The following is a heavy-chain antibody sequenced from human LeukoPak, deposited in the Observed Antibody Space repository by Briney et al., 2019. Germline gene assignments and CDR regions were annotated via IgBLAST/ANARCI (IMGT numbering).Heavy chain of an antibody. CDR3: ARDSYSSSWYRGNYYYYMDV. CDR2: ISSSGSTI. V-gene: IGHV3-11*01. J-gene: IGHJ6*03. CDR1: GFTFSDYY. Sequence: GGSLRLSCAASGFTFSDYYMSWIRQAPGKGLEWVSYISSSGSTIYYADFVKGRFTISRDNAKNSLYLQMNSLRAEDTAVYYCARDSYSSSWYRGNYYYYMDVWGKGTTVTVSS. D-gene: IGHD6-13*01.